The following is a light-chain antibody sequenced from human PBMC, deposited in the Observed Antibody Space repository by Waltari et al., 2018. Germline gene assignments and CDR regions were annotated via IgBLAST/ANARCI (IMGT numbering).Light chain of an antibody. CDR1: DSDIGAYNY. Sequence: QSALAQPASVSGSPGQSITISCTGTDSDIGAYNYVSWYQQHPGIAPKLLLYDVSDRPSGVSDRFSGSKSGKTASLTISGLQPEDAADYYCSSYTRRNTVIFGGGTKLTV. V-gene: IGLV2-14*03. CDR3: SSYTRRNTVI. J-gene: IGLJ2*01. CDR2: DVS.